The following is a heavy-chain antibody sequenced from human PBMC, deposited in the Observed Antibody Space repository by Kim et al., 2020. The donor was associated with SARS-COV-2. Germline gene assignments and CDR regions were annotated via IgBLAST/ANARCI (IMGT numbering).Heavy chain of an antibody. CDR2: VDHSGTT. V-gene: IGHV4-4*02. J-gene: IGHJ5*02. CDR3: ARGVSIAWTLRAWFDP. Sequence: SETLSLTCVVSGASISSSSCWSWVRQPPGKGLEWIGEVDHSGTTSYNVSLKSRVTISVDKSKNQFSLRPNSVSAADTAVCYCARGVSIAWTLRAWFDPWGQGTLVTVSP. CDR1: GASISSSSC. D-gene: IGHD2-21*01.